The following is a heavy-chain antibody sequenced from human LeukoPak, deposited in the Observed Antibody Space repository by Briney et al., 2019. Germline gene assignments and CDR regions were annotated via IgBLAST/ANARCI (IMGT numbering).Heavy chain of an antibody. CDR3: ARDPGYYYSYYFDY. Sequence: ASVKVSCKASGYTFTGYYMHWVRQAPGQGLEWMGWINPNSGGTNYAQKFQGRVTMTRDTSISTAYMELSRLRSDDTAVYYCARDPGYYYSYYFDYWGQGTLVTVSS. CDR2: INPNSGGT. J-gene: IGHJ4*02. D-gene: IGHD3-10*01. CDR1: GYTFTGYY. V-gene: IGHV1-2*02.